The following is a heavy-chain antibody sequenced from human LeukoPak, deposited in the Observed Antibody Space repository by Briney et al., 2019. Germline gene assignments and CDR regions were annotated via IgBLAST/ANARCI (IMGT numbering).Heavy chain of an antibody. D-gene: IGHD3-3*01. CDR1: GGSISSGDYY. J-gene: IGHJ6*04. Sequence: PSETLSLTCTVSGGSISSGDYYWSWIRQPPGKGLEWIGYIYHSGSTYYNPSLKSRVTISVDRSKNQFSLKLSSVTAADTAVYYCARIRFLEWFRDVWGKGTTVTVSS. V-gene: IGHV4-30-4*01. CDR3: ARIRFLEWFRDV. CDR2: IYHSGST.